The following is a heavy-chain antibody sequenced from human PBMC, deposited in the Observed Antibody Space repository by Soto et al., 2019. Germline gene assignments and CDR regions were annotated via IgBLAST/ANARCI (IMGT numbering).Heavy chain of an antibody. Sequence: SETLSLTCLVSGFPISSTYSWGWIRQPPGKGLEWIGSISHSGTTSYSPSLTSRVSISVDTSKNQVSLKLTSVTAADSAVYFCARVTMVIRDSDHFGVDVWGHGTTVTVSS. CDR1: GFPISSTYS. CDR2: ISHSGTT. V-gene: IGHV4-38-2*02. CDR3: ARVTMVIRDSDHFGVDV. J-gene: IGHJ6*02. D-gene: IGHD4-17*01.